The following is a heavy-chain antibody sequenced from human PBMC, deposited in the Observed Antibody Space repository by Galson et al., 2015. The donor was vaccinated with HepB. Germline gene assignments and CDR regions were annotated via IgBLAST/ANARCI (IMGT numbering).Heavy chain of an antibody. D-gene: IGHD4-23*01. V-gene: IGHV3-30*03. CDR3: ARDRNSLDY. CDR1: GFTFSSYG. CDR2: ISYDGSNK. J-gene: IGHJ4*02. Sequence: SLRLSCAASGFTFSSYGMHWVRQAPGKGLEWVAVISYDGSNKYYADSVKGRFTISRDNSKNTLYLQMNSLRAEDTAVYYCARDRNSLDYWGQGTLVTVSS.